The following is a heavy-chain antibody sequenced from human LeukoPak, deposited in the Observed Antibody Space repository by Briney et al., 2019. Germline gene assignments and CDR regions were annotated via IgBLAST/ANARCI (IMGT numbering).Heavy chain of an antibody. CDR2: IYTSGST. D-gene: IGHD4-17*01. CDR1: GGSISSYY. J-gene: IGHJ1*01. CDR3: ARVGDYGDYTGYFQH. Sequence: PSETLSLTCTVSGGSISSYYWSWVRQPAGKGLEWIGRIYTSGSTNYNPSLKSRVTMSVDTSKNQFSLKLSSVTAADTAVYYCARVGDYGDYTGYFQHWGQGTLVTVSS. V-gene: IGHV4-4*07.